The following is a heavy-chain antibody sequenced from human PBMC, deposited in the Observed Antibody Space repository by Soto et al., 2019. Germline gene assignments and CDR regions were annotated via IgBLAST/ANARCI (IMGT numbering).Heavy chain of an antibody. J-gene: IGHJ5*02. D-gene: IGHD1-20*01. Sequence: QVQLVQSGAEVKKPGASVKVSCKASGYMFSTYDINWVRQAPGQGLEWMGWLNPNSGNTGYAQKFQGRVTMTRNISLKTADMGLSSLGSAEPAVYYWARGYWYNCTDRGWFDPWCQGPLVTVSS. CDR3: ARGYWYNCTDRGWFDP. V-gene: IGHV1-8*01. CDR1: GYMFSTYD. CDR2: LNPNSGNT.